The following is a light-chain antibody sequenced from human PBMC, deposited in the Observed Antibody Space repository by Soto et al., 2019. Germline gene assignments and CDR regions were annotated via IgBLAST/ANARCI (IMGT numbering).Light chain of an antibody. CDR1: QSVSSTY. CDR2: GAS. Sequence: EVVLTQSPGTLSLSPGERATLSCRASQSVSSTYLAWCQQKPGQAPRLLIYGASTRAAGIPDRFSDTGSGTDFTLTISRLEPEDFAVYYCQHFGDSPITFGQGTRLEIK. CDR3: QHFGDSPIT. V-gene: IGKV3-20*01. J-gene: IGKJ5*01.